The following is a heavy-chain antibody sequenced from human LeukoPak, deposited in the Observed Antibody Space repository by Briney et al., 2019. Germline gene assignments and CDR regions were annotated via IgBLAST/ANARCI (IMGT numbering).Heavy chain of an antibody. V-gene: IGHV1-69*04. CDR2: IIPIFGIA. J-gene: IGHJ6*01. CDR1: GGTFISYA. Sequence: SVKVSCKAPGGTFISYAISWVRQAPGQGLEWMGRIIPIFGIANYAQKFQGRVTITADKSTSTAYMGLSSRRSEDRAVYYCAIFDGMYVWGQGNTVTVFS. CDR3: AIFDGMYV.